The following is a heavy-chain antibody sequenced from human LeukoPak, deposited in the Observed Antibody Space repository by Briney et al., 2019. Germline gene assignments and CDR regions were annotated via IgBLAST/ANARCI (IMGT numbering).Heavy chain of an antibody. D-gene: IGHD2-2*01. CDR1: GGSINNYY. CDR3: ARSAPRCSTSCYVDFDY. J-gene: IGHJ4*02. Sequence: SETLSLTCTVSGGSINNYYWSWIRQPPGKGLEYIGYIYYSGSANYNPSLKSRVTISVDTSKNQFSLKLSSVTAADTAVYYCARSAPRCSTSCYVDFDYWGQGTLVTASS. CDR2: IYYSGSA. V-gene: IGHV4-59*12.